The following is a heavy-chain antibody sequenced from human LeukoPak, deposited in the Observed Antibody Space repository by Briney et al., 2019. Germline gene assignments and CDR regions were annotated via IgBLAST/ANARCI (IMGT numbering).Heavy chain of an antibody. CDR2: INPSGGST. V-gene: IGHV1-46*01. CDR1: GYTFTSYY. Sequence: GASVKVSCKASGYTFTSYYIHSVRQAPGQGLEWMGIINPSGGSTTFAQNFQGRVTMTRDTSTSTVYMELSSLRSEDTAVYYCARDRGPGDFDPWGQGTLVTVSS. CDR3: ARDRGPGDFDP. J-gene: IGHJ5*02. D-gene: IGHD3-10*01.